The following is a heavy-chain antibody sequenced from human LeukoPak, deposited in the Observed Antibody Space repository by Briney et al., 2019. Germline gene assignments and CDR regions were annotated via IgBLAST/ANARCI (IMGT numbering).Heavy chain of an antibody. Sequence: SETLSLTCTVSGGSISSSSYYWGWIRQPPGKGLEWIGSIYYSGSTYYNPSLKSRVTISVDTSKNQFSLKLSSVTAADTAVYYCARARDKEIQLWTQAPPPYYYYYMDVWGKGTTVTVSS. D-gene: IGHD5-18*01. J-gene: IGHJ6*03. CDR3: ARARDKEIQLWTQAPPPYYYYYMDV. CDR2: IYYSGST. CDR1: GGSISSSSYY. V-gene: IGHV4-39*07.